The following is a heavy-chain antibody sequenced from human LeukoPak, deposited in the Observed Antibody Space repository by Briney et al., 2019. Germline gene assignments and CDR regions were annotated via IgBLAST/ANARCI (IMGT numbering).Heavy chain of an antibody. D-gene: IGHD1-26*01. V-gene: IGHV4-59*08. CDR1: GGSISSYY. CDR3: ARLGSGSRRAHDY. Sequence: SETLSLTCTVSGGSISSYYWSWIRQPPGKGLEWIGYIYYSGSTNYNPSLKSRVTISVDTSKNQFSLKLSSVTAADTAVYYCARLGSGSRRAHDYWGQGTLVAVSS. CDR2: IYYSGST. J-gene: IGHJ4*02.